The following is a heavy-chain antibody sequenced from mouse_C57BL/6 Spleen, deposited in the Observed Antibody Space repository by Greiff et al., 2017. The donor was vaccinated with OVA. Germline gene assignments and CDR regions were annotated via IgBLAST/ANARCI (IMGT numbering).Heavy chain of an antibody. J-gene: IGHJ4*01. CDR3: ARRRDYYYGSSDYAMDY. Sequence: QVQLKESGAELVKPGASVKMSCKASGYTFTTYPIEWMKQNHGKSLEWIGNFHPYNDDTKYNEKFKGKATLTVEKSSSTVYLELSRLTSDDSAVYYCARRRDYYYGSSDYAMDYWGQGTSVTVSS. CDR1: GYTFTTYP. CDR2: FHPYNDDT. D-gene: IGHD1-1*01. V-gene: IGHV1-47*01.